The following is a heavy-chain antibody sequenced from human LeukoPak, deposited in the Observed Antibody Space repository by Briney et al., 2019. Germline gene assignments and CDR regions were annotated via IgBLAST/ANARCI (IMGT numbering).Heavy chain of an antibody. J-gene: IGHJ4*02. CDR1: GGSISSSSYY. CDR3: ARGREPHPEFDY. Sequence: SETLSLTCTVSGGSISSSSYYWGWIRQPPGKGLEWIGSIYYSGSTYYNPSLKSRVTISVDTSKNQFSLKLSSVTAADTAVYYCARGREPHPEFDYWGQGTLVTVSS. V-gene: IGHV4-39*01. D-gene: IGHD1-26*01. CDR2: IYYSGST.